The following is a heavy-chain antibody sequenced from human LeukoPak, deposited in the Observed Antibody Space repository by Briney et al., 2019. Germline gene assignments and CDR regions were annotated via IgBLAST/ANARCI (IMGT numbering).Heavy chain of an antibody. V-gene: IGHV4-30-2*01. D-gene: IGHD1-26*01. CDR3: ASGYSGSYFDY. J-gene: IGHJ4*02. Sequence: SETLSLTCAVSGGSISSGGYSWSWIRQPPGKGLEWIGYIYHSGSTYYNPSLKSRVTISVDRSKNQFSLKLSSVTAADTAVYYCASGYSGSYFDYWGQGTLVTVSS. CDR1: GGSISSGGYS. CDR2: IYHSGST.